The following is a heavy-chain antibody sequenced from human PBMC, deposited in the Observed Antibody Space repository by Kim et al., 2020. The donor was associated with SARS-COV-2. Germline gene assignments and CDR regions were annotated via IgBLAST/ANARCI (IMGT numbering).Heavy chain of an antibody. Sequence: LSLTCAASGFTVSSNYMSWVRQAPGKGLEWVSVIYSGGSTYYADSVKGRFTISRDNSKNTLYLQMNSLRAEDTAVYYCARLSYVLGYSYGSDAFDIWGQGTMVTVSS. CDR3: ARLSYVLGYSYGSDAFDI. J-gene: IGHJ3*02. CDR2: IYSGGST. V-gene: IGHV3-53*01. D-gene: IGHD5-18*01. CDR1: GFTVSSNY.